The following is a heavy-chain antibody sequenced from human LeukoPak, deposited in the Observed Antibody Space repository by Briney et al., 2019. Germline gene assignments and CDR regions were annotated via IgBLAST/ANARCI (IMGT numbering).Heavy chain of an antibody. CDR2: VYYIGTT. Sequence: SETLSLTCTVSGGSVSSRSYYWSWIRQPPGKGLEWIGNVYYIGTTTHNKSLQSRVSFSIDTSNNHFSLEMVSVTADDTAVYYCARNTSSSPGFDPWAQGTLVTVSS. D-gene: IGHD6-6*01. CDR1: GGSVSSRSYY. V-gene: IGHV4-61*01. CDR3: ARNTSSSPGFDP. J-gene: IGHJ5*02.